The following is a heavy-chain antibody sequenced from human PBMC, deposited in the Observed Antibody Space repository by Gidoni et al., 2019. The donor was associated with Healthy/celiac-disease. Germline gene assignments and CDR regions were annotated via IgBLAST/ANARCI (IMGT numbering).Heavy chain of an antibody. D-gene: IGHD2-15*01. J-gene: IGHJ6*02. V-gene: IGHV3-73*01. Sequence: EVQLVESGGGLVQPGGSLKLSCAASGFTFSGSAMNWVRQASGKGLEWVGRIRSKANSYATAYAASVKGRFTISRDDSKNTAYLQMNSLKTEDTAVYYCTRLGYCSGGSCYSGYYGMDVWGQGTTVTVSS. CDR1: GFTFSGSA. CDR2: IRSKANSYAT. CDR3: TRLGYCSGGSCYSGYYGMDV.